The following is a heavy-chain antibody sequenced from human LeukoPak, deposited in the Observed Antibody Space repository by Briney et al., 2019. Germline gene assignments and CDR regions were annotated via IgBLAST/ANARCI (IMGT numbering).Heavy chain of an antibody. CDR1: GFSLSDHY. CDR3: VRNHRHWFDP. J-gene: IGHJ5*02. CDR2: IRNAGDGYTT. Sequence: GSLRLSCAASGFSLSDHYMDWVRQAPGQGPELIGHIRNAGDGYTTEHAASVKGRFTVSRDDSKNSLYLQMNSLKPEDTAVYYCVRNHRHWFDPWGQGTLVTVSS. V-gene: IGHV3-72*01.